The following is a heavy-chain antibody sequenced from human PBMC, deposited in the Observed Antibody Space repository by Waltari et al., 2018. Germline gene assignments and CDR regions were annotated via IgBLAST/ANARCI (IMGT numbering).Heavy chain of an antibody. CDR1: GYTLTKLS. D-gene: IGHD6-19*01. J-gene: IGHJ3*02. Sequence: QVQLVQSGAEVKKPGASVKVSCKVSGYTLTKLSIHWVRQDPEKGLEWMGSFDPEDGETIYAQKFQGRVTMTEDTSTDTAYMEVSSLRSEDTAVYYCATEAQWLFSFSTGAFDIWGQGTMVTVSS. CDR3: ATEAQWLFSFSTGAFDI. V-gene: IGHV1-24*01. CDR2: FDPEDGET.